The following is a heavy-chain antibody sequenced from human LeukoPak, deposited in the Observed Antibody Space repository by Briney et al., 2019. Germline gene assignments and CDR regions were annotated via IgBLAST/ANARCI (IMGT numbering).Heavy chain of an antibody. J-gene: IGHJ6*03. CDR1: GYTFTSYD. CDR2: MNPNSGNT. D-gene: IGHD3-3*01. Sequence: GASVKVSCKASGYTFTSYDINWVRQATGQGLEWMGWMNPNSGNTGYAQKFQGRVTITRNTSISTAYMELSSLRSEDTAVYYCARSPYYDFWSGYPPYYYYYMDVWGKGTTVTVSS. CDR3: ARSPYYDFWSGYPPYYYYYMDV. V-gene: IGHV1-8*03.